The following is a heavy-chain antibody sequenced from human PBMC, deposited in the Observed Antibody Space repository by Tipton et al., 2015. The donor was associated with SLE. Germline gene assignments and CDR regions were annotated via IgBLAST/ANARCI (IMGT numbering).Heavy chain of an antibody. J-gene: IGHJ2*01. Sequence: TLSLTCAVSGGSISSHYWSWIRQSPGTGLEWIGYIYSGGSTNYNPSLKSRVTISVDTSKNQFSLNLNSVTAADTAMYYCARDSAVNFWYFDLWGRGTLVTVSS. CDR1: GGSISSHY. CDR3: ARDSAVNFWYFDL. V-gene: IGHV4-59*11. CDR2: IYSGGST.